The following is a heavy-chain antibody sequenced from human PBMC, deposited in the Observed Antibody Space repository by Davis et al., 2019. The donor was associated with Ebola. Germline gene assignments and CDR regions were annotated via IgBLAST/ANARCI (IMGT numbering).Heavy chain of an antibody. CDR1: GGSISSSY. D-gene: IGHD4-23*01. V-gene: IGHV4-59*08. Sequence: MPSETLSLTCTVSGGSISSSYWSWIRQPPGKGLEWIGYIYYSGSTNYNPSLKSRVTMSMDTSKKQFSLKVSSVTAADTGVYYCARHLSYGGNPGKCYFDQWGQGTLVTLSS. J-gene: IGHJ4*02. CDR3: ARHLSYGGNPGKCYFDQ. CDR2: IYYSGST.